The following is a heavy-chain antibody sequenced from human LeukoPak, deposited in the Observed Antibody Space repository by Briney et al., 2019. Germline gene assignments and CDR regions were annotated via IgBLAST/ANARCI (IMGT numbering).Heavy chain of an antibody. V-gene: IGHV3-15*01. CDR1: GFTFSDAW. CDR2: IKSKTRGGTT. CDR3: TIGPNYGGNSVY. Sequence: PGGSLSLSCAASGFTFSDAWLSWVRQAPGKGLEWVGRIKSKTRGGTTEYASPVRGRFTISRDDSENTLYLQANSLKTEDTAVYYCTIGPNYGGNSVYWGQGTLVTVSS. J-gene: IGHJ4*02. D-gene: IGHD4-23*01.